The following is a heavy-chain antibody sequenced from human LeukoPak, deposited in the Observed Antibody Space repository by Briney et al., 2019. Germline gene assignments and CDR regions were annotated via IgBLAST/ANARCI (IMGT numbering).Heavy chain of an antibody. Sequence: GGSLRLSCAASGFTFSRYAMNWVRQAPGKGLEWVSFISGSGDTTYYADSVKGRFPISRDISKNTLYLQMNSLRAEDTAVYYCAKSRGESRGASNYWGQGTLVTVSS. J-gene: IGHJ4*02. CDR2: ISGSGDTT. D-gene: IGHD1-26*01. CDR1: GFTFSRYA. V-gene: IGHV3-23*01. CDR3: AKSRGESRGASNY.